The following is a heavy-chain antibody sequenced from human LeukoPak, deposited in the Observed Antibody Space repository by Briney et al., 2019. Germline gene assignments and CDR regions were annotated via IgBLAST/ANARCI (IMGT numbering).Heavy chain of an antibody. CDR3: ARAIRYFDWLYNYYYYYMDV. J-gene: IGHJ6*03. Sequence: SETLSLTCAVYGGSFSGYYWSWIRQPPGKGLEWIGEINHSGSTNYNPSLKSRVTISVDKSKNQFSLKLSSVTAADTAVYYCARAIRYFDWLYNYYYYYMDVWGKGTTVTVSS. V-gene: IGHV4-34*01. D-gene: IGHD3-9*01. CDR2: INHSGST. CDR1: GGSFSGYY.